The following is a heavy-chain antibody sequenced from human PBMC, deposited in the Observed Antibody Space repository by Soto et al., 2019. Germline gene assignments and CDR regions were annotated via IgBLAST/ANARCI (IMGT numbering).Heavy chain of an antibody. D-gene: IGHD3-10*01. V-gene: IGHV3-15*07. CDR1: GFTFSNAW. CDR3: TTLHVLLWFGEEKIYGMDV. Sequence: GGSLRLSCAASGFTFSNAWMNWVRQAPGKGLEWVGRIKSKTDGGTTDYAAPVKGRFTISRDDSKNTLYLQMNSLKTEDTAVYYCTTLHVLLWFGEEKIYGMDVWGQGTTVTVSS. J-gene: IGHJ6*02. CDR2: IKSKTDGGTT.